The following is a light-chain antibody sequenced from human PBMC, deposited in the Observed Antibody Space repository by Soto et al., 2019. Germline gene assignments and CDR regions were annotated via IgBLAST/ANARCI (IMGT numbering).Light chain of an antibody. J-gene: IGKJ4*01. CDR2: AAS. V-gene: IGKV1-39*01. CDR1: QSISSY. Sequence: DIRITRSPSSLSSSVVDRGTITCLASQSISSYLNWYQQKPGEAPKLLIYAASNLQSGVPSRFSGGGSGTDFTLTITGLQPEDSVTYYCHQSYRTPVTFGGGTKVDIK. CDR3: HQSYRTPVT.